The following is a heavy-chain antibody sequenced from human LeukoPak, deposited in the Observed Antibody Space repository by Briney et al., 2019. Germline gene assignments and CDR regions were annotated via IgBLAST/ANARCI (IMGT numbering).Heavy chain of an antibody. CDR2: IYISEST. CDR3: ARDNDYLNWFDP. CDR1: GGSISSYY. D-gene: IGHD4-11*01. Sequence: PSGTLSLTCTVSGGSISSYYWSWIRQPAGQGLEWIGRIYISESTNYNPSLKSRVIMSVDTSRNHFSLKLSSVTAADTAVYYCARDNDYLNWFDPWGQGILVTVSS. J-gene: IGHJ5*02. V-gene: IGHV4-4*07.